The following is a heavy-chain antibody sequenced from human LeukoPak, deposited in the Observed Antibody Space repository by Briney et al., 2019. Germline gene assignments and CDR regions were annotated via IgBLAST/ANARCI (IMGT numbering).Heavy chain of an antibody. Sequence: GGSLRLSCAASGFTFSSYAMSWVRQAPGKGLEWVSSISGSDGTTYYADSVKGRFTISRDNSKNTLYLQMNSLRAEDTAVYYCAKEEGSGWYRAFDYWGQGTLVTVSS. D-gene: IGHD6-19*01. CDR1: GFTFSSYA. J-gene: IGHJ4*02. V-gene: IGHV3-23*01. CDR2: ISGSDGTT. CDR3: AKEEGSGWYRAFDY.